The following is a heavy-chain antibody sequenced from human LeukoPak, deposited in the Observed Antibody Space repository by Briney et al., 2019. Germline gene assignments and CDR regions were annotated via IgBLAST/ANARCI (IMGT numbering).Heavy chain of an antibody. CDR3: ARVRRDYGDPGAFDI. J-gene: IGHJ3*02. CDR1: GFTFSSSA. V-gene: IGHV3-23*01. CDR2: ISGSGGST. Sequence: PGGSLRLSCAASGFTFSSSAMTWVRQAPGKGLEWVSAISGSGGSTYYADSVKGRFTISRDNAKNSLYLQMNSLRAEDTAVYYCARVRRDYGDPGAFDIWGQGTMVTVSS. D-gene: IGHD4-17*01.